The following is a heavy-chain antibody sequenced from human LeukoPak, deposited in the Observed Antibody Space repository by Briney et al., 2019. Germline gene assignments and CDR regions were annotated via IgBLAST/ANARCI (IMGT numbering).Heavy chain of an antibody. CDR3: ASESTTVTTSAFDY. V-gene: IGHV4-39*07. CDR2: VYYSGTT. CDR1: GGSISSSSDY. D-gene: IGHD4-17*01. Sequence: SETLSLTCTVSGGSISSSSDYWGWIRQPPGKGLAWIGSVYYSGTTYYNPSLKSRVTISVDTSKNQFSLKLSSVTAADTAVYYCASESTTVTTSAFDYWGQGTLVTVSS. J-gene: IGHJ4*02.